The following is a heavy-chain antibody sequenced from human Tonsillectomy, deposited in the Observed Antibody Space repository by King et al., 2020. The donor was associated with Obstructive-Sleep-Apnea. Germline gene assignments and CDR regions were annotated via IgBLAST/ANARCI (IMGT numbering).Heavy chain of an antibody. CDR1: GGSINSGGYY. CDR2: IYYSGST. D-gene: IGHD3-16*02. V-gene: IGHV4-31*03. Sequence: VQLRESGPGLVKPSQTLSLTCTVSGGSINSGGYYWTWIRQHPGKGLEWIGNIYYSGSTSYNPSLKSRVTISVDTSKNQFSLKLNSVTAADTAVYYCAGEADYDYVWGTFRLTDYYYHMDVWGQGTTVTVSS. CDR3: AGEADYDYVWGTFRLTDYYYHMDV. J-gene: IGHJ6*02.